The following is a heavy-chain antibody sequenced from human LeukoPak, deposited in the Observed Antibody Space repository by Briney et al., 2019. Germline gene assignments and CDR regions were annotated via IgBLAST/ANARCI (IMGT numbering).Heavy chain of an antibody. CDR3: ARDKVVVPAVLNWFDP. V-gene: IGHV1-3*01. CDR2: INAGNGNT. Sequence: ASVKVSCKASGYTFTSYAMHWVRPAPGQRLEWMGWINAGNGNTKYSQKFQGRVTITRDTSASTAYMELSSLRSEDTAVYYCARDKVVVPAVLNWFDPWGQGTLVTVSS. D-gene: IGHD2-2*01. CDR1: GYTFTSYA. J-gene: IGHJ5*02.